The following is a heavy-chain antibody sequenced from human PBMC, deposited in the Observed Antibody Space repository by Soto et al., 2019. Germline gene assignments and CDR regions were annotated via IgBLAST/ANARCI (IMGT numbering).Heavy chain of an antibody. CDR1: GFTFDDYA. Sequence: GGSLRLACAASGFTFDDYAMHWVRQLPGKGLEWVSGLSWNGVTIGYADSVKGRFTISRDNAKNSLYLQMSSLRVEDTALYYCAKQLVPKNNYHYRMDVWGQGTTVTVSS. CDR3: AKQLVPKNNYHYRMDV. D-gene: IGHD1-1*01. J-gene: IGHJ6*02. CDR2: LSWNGVTI. V-gene: IGHV3-9*01.